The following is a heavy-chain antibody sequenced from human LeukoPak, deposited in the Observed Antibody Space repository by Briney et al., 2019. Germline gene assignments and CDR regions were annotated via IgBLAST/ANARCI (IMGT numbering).Heavy chain of an antibody. D-gene: IGHD3-10*01. CDR3: ARDRYYYGSGSVNFQH. CDR1: GFTCSSYW. V-gene: IGHV3-7*01. CDR2: IKQDGSEK. Sequence: PGGSLRLSCAASGFTCSSYWMSWVRQAPGKGLEWVANIKQDGSEKYYVDSVKGRFTISRDNAKNSLYLQMNSLRAEDTAVYYCARDRYYYGSGSVNFQHWGQGTLVTVSS. J-gene: IGHJ1*01.